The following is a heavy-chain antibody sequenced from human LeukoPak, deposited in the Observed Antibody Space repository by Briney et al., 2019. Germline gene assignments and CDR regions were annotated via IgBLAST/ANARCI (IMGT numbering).Heavy chain of an antibody. Sequence: PSETLSLTCAVYGGSFSGYYWSWIRQPPGKGLEWIGEINHSGSTNYNPSLKSRVTISVDTSKNQFSLKLSSVTAADTAVYYCARGSIAALVPFDYWGQGTLVTVSS. D-gene: IGHD6-6*01. CDR3: ARGSIAALVPFDY. V-gene: IGHV4-34*01. CDR2: INHSGST. CDR1: GGSFSGYY. J-gene: IGHJ4*02.